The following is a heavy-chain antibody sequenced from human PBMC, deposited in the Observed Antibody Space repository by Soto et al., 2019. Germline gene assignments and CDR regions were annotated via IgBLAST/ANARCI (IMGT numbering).Heavy chain of an antibody. Sequence: ASVKVSCKASGYTFTSYGISWVRQAPGQGLEWMGWISAYNGNTNYAQKLQGRVTMTTDTSTSTAYMELRSLRSDDTAVYYCARDLSCCXGNDYFDYWGQGTLVTVSS. CDR1: GYTFTSYG. CDR3: ARDLSCCXGNDYFDY. CDR2: ISAYNGNT. D-gene: IGHD2-15*01. J-gene: IGHJ4*02. V-gene: IGHV1-18*01.